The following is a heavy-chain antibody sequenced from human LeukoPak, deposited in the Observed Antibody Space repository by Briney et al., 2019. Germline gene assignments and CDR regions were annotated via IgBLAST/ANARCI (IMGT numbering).Heavy chain of an antibody. D-gene: IGHD6-6*01. CDR1: GFTFSSRDW. Sequence: GGSLRLSCVASGFTFSSRDWMTWVRQAPGKGLEWVANIKQDGSEKNYVDSVKGRFTISRDNAKNSVDLQMNSLRVEDTALYYCARGSIAARRNFDYWGQGTLVTVSS. CDR3: ARGSIAARRNFDY. J-gene: IGHJ4*02. CDR2: IKQDGSEK. V-gene: IGHV3-7*03.